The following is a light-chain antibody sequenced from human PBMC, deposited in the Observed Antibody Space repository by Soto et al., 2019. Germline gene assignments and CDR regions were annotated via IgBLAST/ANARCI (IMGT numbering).Light chain of an antibody. V-gene: IGKV3-20*01. CDR1: QSVIGRQ. CDR3: QVYGPSPPIT. J-gene: IGKJ5*01. CDR2: GVS. Sequence: EIGLTQSPGTPSLSSGERATLSCRAIQSVIGRQLAWYQHKPGQAPRLLIYGVSSRATGIPDRFTGSGSGTDFTLTISRLEPEDFAVFYCQVYGPSPPITFGQGTRL.